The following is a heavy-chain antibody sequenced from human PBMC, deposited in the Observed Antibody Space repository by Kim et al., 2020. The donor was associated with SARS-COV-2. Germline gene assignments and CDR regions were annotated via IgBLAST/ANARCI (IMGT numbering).Heavy chain of an antibody. D-gene: IGHD3-10*01. CDR3: ATRGYYYGSGSYHPGG. V-gene: IGHV4-39*01. CDR1: GGSISSSSYY. Sequence: SETLSLTCTVSGGSISSSSYYWGWIRQPPGKGLEWIGSIYYSGSTYYNPSLKSRVTISVDTSKNQFSLKLSSVTAADTAVYYCATRGYYYGSGSYHPGGWGPGTLVTVSS. CDR2: IYYSGST. J-gene: IGHJ4*02.